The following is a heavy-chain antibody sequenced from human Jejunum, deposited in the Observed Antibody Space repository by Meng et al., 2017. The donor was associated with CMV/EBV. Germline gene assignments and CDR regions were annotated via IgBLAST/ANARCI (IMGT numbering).Heavy chain of an antibody. D-gene: IGHD2-21*02. J-gene: IGHJ4*02. CDR1: GFTCRTYT. CDR3: ARDYRRGDGSG. Sequence: LSRAASGFTCRTYTMNWVRHAPGTVLACVSSITSSITFLFSADSAKGRFTISRDNAKNSLYLQMNSLRADDTAVYYCARDYRRGDGSGWGQGTLVTVSS. V-gene: IGHV3-21*01. CDR2: ITSSITFL.